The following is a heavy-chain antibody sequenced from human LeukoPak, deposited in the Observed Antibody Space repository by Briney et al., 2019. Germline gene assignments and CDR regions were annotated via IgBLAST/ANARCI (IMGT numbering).Heavy chain of an antibody. Sequence: PGGFLRLSCAASGFTFSSYGMHWVRQAPGKGLEWVAVIWYDGTNKFYADSVKGRFTISRDNSKNILYLQMNSLRAEDTVVYYCAKDLYSSSSVGTAWGQGSLVTVSS. CDR3: AKDLYSSSSVGTA. V-gene: IGHV3-33*06. CDR1: GFTFSSYG. D-gene: IGHD6-6*01. CDR2: IWYDGTNK. J-gene: IGHJ5*02.